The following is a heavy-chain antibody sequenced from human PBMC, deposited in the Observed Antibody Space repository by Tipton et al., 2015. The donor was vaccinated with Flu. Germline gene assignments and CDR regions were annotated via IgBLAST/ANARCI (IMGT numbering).Heavy chain of an antibody. D-gene: IGHD4-17*01. CDR3: ARAGGDYGDHMGWFDP. CDR2: IYYSGST. V-gene: IGHV4-59*01. Sequence: TLSLTCTVSGGSISSYYWSWIRQPPGKGLEWIGYIYYSGSTNYNPSLKSRVTISVDTSKNQFSLKLSSVTAADTAVYYCARAGGDYGDHMGWFDPWGQGTLVTVSS. J-gene: IGHJ5*02. CDR1: GGSISSYY.